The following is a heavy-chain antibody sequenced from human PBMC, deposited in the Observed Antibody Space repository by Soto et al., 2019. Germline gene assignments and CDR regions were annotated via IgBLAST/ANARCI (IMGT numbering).Heavy chain of an antibody. CDR3: AHLSPDFWSGYYTFDY. Sequence: VSGPTLVNPTQTLTLTCTFSGFSLSTSGVGVGWIRQPPGKALEWLALIYWDDDKRYSPSLKSRLTITKDTSKNQVVLTMTNMDPVDTATYYCAHLSPDFWSGYYTFDYWGQGTLVTVSS. CDR2: IYWDDDK. J-gene: IGHJ4*02. V-gene: IGHV2-5*02. CDR1: GFSLSTSGVG. D-gene: IGHD3-3*01.